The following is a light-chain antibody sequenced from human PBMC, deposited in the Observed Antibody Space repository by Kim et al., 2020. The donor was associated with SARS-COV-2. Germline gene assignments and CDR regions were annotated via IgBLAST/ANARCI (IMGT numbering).Light chain of an antibody. J-gene: IGLJ3*02. CDR2: DVD. CDR3: SAHATGSTWV. CDR1: SSDVGANNH. Sequence: GPSITYSCTGTSSDVGANNHVSWYQQYPGKAPRLMIYDVDMRPSGISNRFSCSKSANTASLTISGLQAEDEAAYYCSAHATGSTWVFGGGTQLTVL. V-gene: IGLV2-14*04.